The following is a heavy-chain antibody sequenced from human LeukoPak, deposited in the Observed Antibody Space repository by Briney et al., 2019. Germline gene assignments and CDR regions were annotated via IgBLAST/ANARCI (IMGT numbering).Heavy chain of an antibody. D-gene: IGHD6-13*01. J-gene: IGHJ4*02. CDR1: GFTFSSYS. CDR3: ARYDGMAAAAPDY. V-gene: IGHV3-21*01. CDR2: ISSSSSYI. Sequence: GGSLRLSCAASGFTFSSYSMNWVRQAPGKGLEWVSSISSSSSYIYYADSVKGRFTISRDNAKNSLYLQMNSLRAEDTAVYYCARYDGMAAAAPDYWGQGTLVTVSS.